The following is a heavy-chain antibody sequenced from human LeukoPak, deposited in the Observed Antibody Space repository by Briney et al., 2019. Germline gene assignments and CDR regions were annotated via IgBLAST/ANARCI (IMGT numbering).Heavy chain of an antibody. J-gene: IGHJ6*04. D-gene: IGHD6-13*01. CDR3: ARVGYTHGMDV. V-gene: IGHV3-48*03. CDR2: ISSSGSTI. Sequence: PGGSLRLSCAASGFTFSSYEMNWVRQAPGKGLEWVSYISSSGSTIYYADSVKGRFTISRDSAKNSLYLQMNSLRAEDTAVYYCARVGYTHGMDVWGKGTTVTVSS. CDR1: GFTFSSYE.